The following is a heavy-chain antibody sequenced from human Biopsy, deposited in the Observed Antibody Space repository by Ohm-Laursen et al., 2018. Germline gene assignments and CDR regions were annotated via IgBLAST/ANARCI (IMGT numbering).Heavy chain of an antibody. CDR2: ISYSGDT. D-gene: IGHD6-19*01. J-gene: IGHJ3*02. CDR1: GGSVSSNVAY. V-gene: IGHV4-61*05. Sequence: GTLSLTCTVSGGSVSSNVAYWAWIRQAPGKGLEWIGNISYSGDTNYNPSLKSLITISVDTSKNQFSLKLTSVTAADTAVYYCAKHGSGWTGDDAFHIWGQGTMVTVSS. CDR3: AKHGSGWTGDDAFHI.